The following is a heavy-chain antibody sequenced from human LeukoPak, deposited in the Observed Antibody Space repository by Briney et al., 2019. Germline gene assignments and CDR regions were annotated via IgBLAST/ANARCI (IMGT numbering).Heavy chain of an antibody. Sequence: GGSLRLSCVASGFSFSGYAIHWVRQAPGKGLEWVALISYNGRRKEYADSVKGRFTIDRDNSKNTVYLQMNSLRPDDTAIYFCARQEARNYYYEGLDYWGQGNLVTVSS. D-gene: IGHD3-22*01. CDR1: GFSFSGYA. V-gene: IGHV3-30*04. CDR3: ARQEARNYYYEGLDY. J-gene: IGHJ4*02. CDR2: ISYNGRRK.